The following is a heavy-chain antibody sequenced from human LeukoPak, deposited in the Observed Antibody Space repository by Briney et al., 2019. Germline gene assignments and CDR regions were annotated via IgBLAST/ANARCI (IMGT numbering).Heavy chain of an antibody. J-gene: IGHJ4*02. CDR2: ISGSGGST. D-gene: IGHD3-22*01. V-gene: IGHV3-23*01. CDR1: GFTFSSYW. Sequence: GGSLRLSCAASGFTFSSYWMSWVRQAPGKGLEWVSAISGSGGSTYYADSVKGRFTISRDNSKNTLYLQMNSLRAEDTAVYYCAKGSGYYYDSSGYYWGQGTLVTVSS. CDR3: AKGSGYYYDSSGYY.